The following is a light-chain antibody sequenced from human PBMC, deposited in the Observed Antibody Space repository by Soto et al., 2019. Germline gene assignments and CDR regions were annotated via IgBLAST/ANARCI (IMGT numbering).Light chain of an antibody. CDR2: EDN. CDR1: GGSITSGY. V-gene: IGLV6-57*03. J-gene: IGLJ1*01. CDR3: QSYHSSYPYV. Sequence: NFMLTHPHSVSESPGKTVTISCTRRGGSITSGYVQWYQQRPGSAPTTVIYEDNQRPSGVPDRFSGSIDSSSNSASLTISGLKTEDEADYYCQSYHSSYPYVFGTGTKLTVL.